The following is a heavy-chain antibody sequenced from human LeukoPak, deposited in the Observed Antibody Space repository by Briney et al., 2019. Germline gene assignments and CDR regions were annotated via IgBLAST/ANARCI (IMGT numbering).Heavy chain of an antibody. J-gene: IGHJ4*02. Sequence: SETLSLTCTVSGGSISSYYWSWIRQPPGKGLEWIGYIYYSGSTNYNPSLKSRVTISVDTSKNQFSLKLSSVTAADTAVYYCARESGGNGFDYWGQGTLVTVSS. CDR1: GGSISSYY. D-gene: IGHD4-23*01. CDR2: IYYSGST. CDR3: ARESGGNGFDY. V-gene: IGHV4-59*01.